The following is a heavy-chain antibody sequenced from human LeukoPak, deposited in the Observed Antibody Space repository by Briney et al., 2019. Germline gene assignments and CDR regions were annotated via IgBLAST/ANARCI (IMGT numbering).Heavy chain of an antibody. CDR3: GRRGSRRTDY. V-gene: IGHV1-46*02. CDR2: ITSTGTTT. J-gene: IGHJ4*02. Sequence: RASVRVSCKASGYNLNTYHMHWVRQAPGQGLEWMGIITSTGTTTICAQKFQGRVTMTTDTSTSTAYMELRSLRSDDTAVYYCGRRGSRRTDYWGQGTLVTVSS. D-gene: IGHD1-1*01. CDR1: GYNLNTYH.